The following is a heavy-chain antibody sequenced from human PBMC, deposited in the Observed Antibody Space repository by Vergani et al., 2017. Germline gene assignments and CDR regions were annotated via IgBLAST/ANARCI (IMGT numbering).Heavy chain of an antibody. CDR1: GYSITNYW. D-gene: IGHD3-3*01. CDR2: IYAGDSDV. CDR3: AKTHDFSSLYSSYNWFDP. J-gene: IGHJ5*02. V-gene: IGHV5-51*03. Sequence: EVQLVQSGAEVKKPGEPLKISCQGSGYSITNYWIAWVRPRPGKGLEWMGIIYAGDSDVRYSPSFQGQVTMSVDKSPSTAYLQWSSLKASDTATYYCAKTHDFSSLYSSYNWFDPWGQGTQVTVSS.